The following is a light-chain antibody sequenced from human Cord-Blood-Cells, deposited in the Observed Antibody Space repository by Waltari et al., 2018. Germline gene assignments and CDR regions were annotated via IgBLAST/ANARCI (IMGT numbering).Light chain of an antibody. CDR3: MQGTHCPYT. J-gene: IGKJ2*01. CDR1: QSLGHSDGNTY. V-gene: IGKV2-30*02. CDR2: NVS. Sequence: DVVMTQSPLSLPVAVGQTASISCRASQSLGHSDGNTYLNRFQQRPGQSPSRLIYNVSNRDSGVPARLIGSWSGTDFTLKISRVEAADVGVYYCMQGTHCPYTFGQGTKLEIK.